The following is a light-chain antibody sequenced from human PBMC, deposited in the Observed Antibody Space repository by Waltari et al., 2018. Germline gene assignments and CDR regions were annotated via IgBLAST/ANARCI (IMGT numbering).Light chain of an antibody. Sequence: SFVLTQPPSVSVAPGKTARITCGGNNIGRKSVYWYQQKPGQAPGLVVYDDSDRPSGIPERFSGSNSGNTATLTISRVEAGDEADYYCQVWDSSSDHVVFGGGTKLTVL. V-gene: IGLV3-21*03. CDR1: NIGRKS. CDR2: DDS. CDR3: QVWDSSSDHVV. J-gene: IGLJ2*01.